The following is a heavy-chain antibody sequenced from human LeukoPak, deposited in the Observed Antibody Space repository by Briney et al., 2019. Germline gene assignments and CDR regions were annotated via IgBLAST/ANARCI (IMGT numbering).Heavy chain of an antibody. J-gene: IGHJ4*02. V-gene: IGHV3-23*01. CDR1: GVTFSRYA. CDR2: INPGGGST. D-gene: IGHD1-7*01. CDR3: AKAGGNSFFDY. Sequence: GGSMRLSCAASGVTFSRYAMIWVRQGPGEGLEWVSAINPGGGSTYYADSVKGRFTISRDNSKNTLYLQMNSLRVEDTAVYYCAKAGGNSFFDYWGQGTLVTVSS.